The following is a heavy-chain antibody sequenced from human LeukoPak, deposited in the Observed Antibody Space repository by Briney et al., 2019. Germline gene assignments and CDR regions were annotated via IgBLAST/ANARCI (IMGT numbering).Heavy chain of an antibody. J-gene: IGHJ5*02. Sequence: SETLSLTCAVYGGSFSGYYWSWVRQPPGKGLEWIGEINHSGSTNYNPSLKSRVTISVDTSKNQFSLKLSSVTAADTAVYYCARHYGGNSGWFDPWGQGTLVTVSS. V-gene: IGHV4-34*01. CDR3: ARHYGGNSGWFDP. CDR2: INHSGST. D-gene: IGHD4-23*01. CDR1: GGSFSGYY.